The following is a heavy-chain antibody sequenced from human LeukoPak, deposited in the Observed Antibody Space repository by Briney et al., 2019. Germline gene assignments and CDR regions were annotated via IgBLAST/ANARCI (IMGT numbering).Heavy chain of an antibody. CDR2: INTDGTST. V-gene: IGHV3-74*01. Sequence: GGSLRLSCAASGFSFSEHGMHWVRQAPGKGLVWVSRINTDGTSTTYADSVKGRFTISRDNAKNTVDLQMNSLRGEDTAVYYCARDAGDCGGDCPRWFDPWGQGTLVTVSS. CDR1: GFSFSEHG. J-gene: IGHJ5*02. CDR3: ARDAGDCGGDCPRWFDP. D-gene: IGHD2-21*02.